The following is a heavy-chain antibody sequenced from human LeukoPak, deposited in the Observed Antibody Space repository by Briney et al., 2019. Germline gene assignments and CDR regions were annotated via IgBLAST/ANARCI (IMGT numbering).Heavy chain of an antibody. J-gene: IGHJ6*02. Sequence: GGSLRLSCAASGFTFSSYSMNWVRQAPGKGLEWVSSISSSSSYIYYADSVKGRLTISRDNAKNSLYLQMNSLRAEDTAVYYCARDLFGGSCGMDVWGQGTTVTVSS. CDR1: GFTFSSYS. V-gene: IGHV3-21*01. D-gene: IGHD3-16*01. CDR2: ISSSSSYI. CDR3: ARDLFGGSCGMDV.